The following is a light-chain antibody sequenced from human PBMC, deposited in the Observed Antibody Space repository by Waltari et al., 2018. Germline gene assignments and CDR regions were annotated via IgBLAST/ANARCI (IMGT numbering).Light chain of an antibody. Sequence: QSVLTQPPPVSGAPGPRVSISCTGSGSKLGPGYAVHWYPQHPGKAPKLLIYGTSTRPPGVPDRFFGSQSGTSASLAITALQAEDEAEYYCQSYDTSLSVVFGGGTKLTVL. J-gene: IGLJ2*01. CDR2: GTS. CDR3: QSYDTSLSVV. V-gene: IGLV1-40*01. CDR1: GSKLGPGYA.